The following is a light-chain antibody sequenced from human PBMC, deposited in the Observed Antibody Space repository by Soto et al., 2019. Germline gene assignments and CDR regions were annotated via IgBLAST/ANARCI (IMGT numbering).Light chain of an antibody. V-gene: IGLV2-14*01. CDR2: EVN. J-gene: IGLJ2*01. CDR3: VSYTGRSTPV. Sequence: QSVLTQPASVSGSPGQSITISCTGTRGDVGGYNFVSWYQQHPDKAPKLVISEVNKRPSGVSDRFSGSKSGNTASLTISGLQAEGEADYYCVSYTGRSTPVFGGGTKLAVL. CDR1: RGDVGGYNF.